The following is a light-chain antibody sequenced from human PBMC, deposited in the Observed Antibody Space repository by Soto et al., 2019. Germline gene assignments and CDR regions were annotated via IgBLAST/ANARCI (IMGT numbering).Light chain of an antibody. CDR1: QSIGDW. CDR3: QQYTAYSAT. Sequence: DVQMTQSPSSLSASIGDRVTITCRASQSIGDWLAWYQQKPGKAPKLLISEASTLQTGAPSRFSGSRSGTEFTLTISGLQPDDFATYYCQQYTAYSATFGQGTRVDIK. J-gene: IGKJ1*01. V-gene: IGKV1-5*01. CDR2: EAS.